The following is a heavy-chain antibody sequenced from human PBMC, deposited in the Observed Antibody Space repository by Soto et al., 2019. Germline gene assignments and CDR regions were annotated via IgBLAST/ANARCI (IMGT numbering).Heavy chain of an antibody. CDR2: IVVGSGNT. D-gene: IGHD2-15*01. Sequence: QMQLVQSGPEVKKPGTSVKVSCKASGFTFTSSAVQWVRQARGQRLGWIGWIVVGSGNTNYAQKFQERVTITRDMSTSTAYMELSSLRSEDTAVYYCAAPSLNYYYGMDVWGQGTTVTVSS. J-gene: IGHJ6*02. CDR3: AAPSLNYYYGMDV. V-gene: IGHV1-58*01. CDR1: GFTFTSSA.